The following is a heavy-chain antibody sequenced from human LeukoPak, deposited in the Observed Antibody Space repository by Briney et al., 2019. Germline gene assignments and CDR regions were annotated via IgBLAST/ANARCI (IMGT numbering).Heavy chain of an antibody. D-gene: IGHD6-25*01. Sequence: GGSLRLSCATSGFTFSSYAMSWVRQAPGKGLEWVSAISGSGGSTYYADSVKGRFTISRDNSKNTLYLQMNSLRAEDTAVYYCAKLSRQRDGYFDYWGQGTLVTVSS. CDR2: ISGSGGST. CDR3: AKLSRQRDGYFDY. CDR1: GFTFSSYA. J-gene: IGHJ4*02. V-gene: IGHV3-23*01.